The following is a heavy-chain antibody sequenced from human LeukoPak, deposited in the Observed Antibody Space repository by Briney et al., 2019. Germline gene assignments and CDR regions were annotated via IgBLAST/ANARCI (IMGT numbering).Heavy chain of an antibody. Sequence: ASVKVSCKASGYTFTSYAMHWVRLAPGQGLEWMGRINPNSGGTNYAQKFQGRVTMTRDTSISTAYMELSRLRSDDTAVYYCAREDGVWGSYRYFDYWGQGTLVTVSS. V-gene: IGHV1-2*06. CDR3: AREDGVWGSYRYFDY. J-gene: IGHJ4*02. CDR1: GYTFTSYA. D-gene: IGHD3-16*02. CDR2: INPNSGGT.